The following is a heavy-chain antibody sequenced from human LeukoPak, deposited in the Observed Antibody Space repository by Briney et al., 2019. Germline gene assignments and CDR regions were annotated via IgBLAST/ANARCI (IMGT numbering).Heavy chain of an antibody. V-gene: IGHV4-34*01. D-gene: IGHD6-6*01. CDR3: ARCPIIAARPFDY. CDR2: INHSGST. CDR1: GGSFSGYY. J-gene: IGHJ4*02. Sequence: PSETLSLTCAVYGGSFSGYYWSWIRQPPGKGLEWIGEINHSGSTNYNPSLKSRVTISVDTSKNQFSLKLGSVTAADTAVYYCARCPIIAARPFDYWGQGTLVTVSS.